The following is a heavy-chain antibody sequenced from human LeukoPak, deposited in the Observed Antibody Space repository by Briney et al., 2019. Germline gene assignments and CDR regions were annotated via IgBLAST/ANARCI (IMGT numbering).Heavy chain of an antibody. CDR3: ARLLDNDISGDPDTFDV. V-gene: IGHV4-59*11. D-gene: IGHD3-22*01. J-gene: IGHJ3*01. CDR2: VSYTGRT. Sequence: LETLSLTCTVSGGSLSGHYWSWVRQPPGKRLEWIGYVSYTGRTKYNPSLQSRVTISIDTSKRQFSLKLTSVTSADTAVYSCARLLDNDISGDPDTFDVWGQGTTVIVSS. CDR1: GGSLSGHY.